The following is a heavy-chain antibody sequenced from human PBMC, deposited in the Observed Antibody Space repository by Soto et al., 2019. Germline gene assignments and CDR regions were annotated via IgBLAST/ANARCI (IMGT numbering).Heavy chain of an antibody. Sequence: ASVKVSCKASGYTFTSYGISWVRQAPGQGLEWMGWISAYNGNTNYAQKLQGRVTMTTDTSTSTAYMELRSLRSDDTAVYYCARWFGELSDYYGMDVWGQGTTVTVSS. D-gene: IGHD3-10*01. CDR1: GYTFTSYG. V-gene: IGHV1-18*01. J-gene: IGHJ6*02. CDR2: ISAYNGNT. CDR3: ARWFGELSDYYGMDV.